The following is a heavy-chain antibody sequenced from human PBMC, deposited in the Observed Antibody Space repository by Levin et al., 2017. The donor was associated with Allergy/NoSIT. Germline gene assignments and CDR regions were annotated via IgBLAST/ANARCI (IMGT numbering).Heavy chain of an antibody. J-gene: IGHJ4*02. Sequence: SGESLKISCSASGFTFSSYAMNWVRQAPGKGLEWVSGISGSGGSTYYADSVKGRFTISRDNSKNTLYVQMNSLRAEDTAVYYCAKGWWDTWSTAFFDYWGQGTLVTVSS. CDR3: AKGWWDTWSTAFFDY. CDR2: ISGSGGST. D-gene: IGHD2-15*01. CDR1: GFTFSSYA. V-gene: IGHV3-23*01.